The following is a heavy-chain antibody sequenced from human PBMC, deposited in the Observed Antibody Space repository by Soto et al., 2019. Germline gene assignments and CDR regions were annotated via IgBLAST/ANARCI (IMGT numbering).Heavy chain of an antibody. J-gene: IGHJ6*02. CDR2: IIPIFGTA. Sequence: GASVKVSCKASGGTFSSYAISWVRQAPGQGLEWMGGIIPIFGTANYAQKFQGRVTITADESTSTAYMELSSLRSEDTAVYYCASSTYYYDSSAHGNGIPNYYYGMDVWGQGTTVTVSS. CDR3: ASSTYYYDSSAHGNGIPNYYYGMDV. CDR1: GGTFSSYA. D-gene: IGHD3-22*01. V-gene: IGHV1-69*13.